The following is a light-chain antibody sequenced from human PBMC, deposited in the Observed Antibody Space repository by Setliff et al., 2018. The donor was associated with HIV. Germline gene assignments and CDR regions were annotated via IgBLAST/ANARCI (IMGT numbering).Light chain of an antibody. CDR3: NSFTSSSAYVL. CDR2: EVT. Sequence: QSALTQPASVSGSPGQSITISCTGTSGDVGGYKYVSWYQQYPGKAPKLIIYEVTNRPPGVSNRFSGSKSGNTASLTISGLQAEDEADYYCNSFTSSSAYVLFGGGTKVTVL. V-gene: IGLV2-14*01. J-gene: IGLJ2*01. CDR1: SGDVGGYKY.